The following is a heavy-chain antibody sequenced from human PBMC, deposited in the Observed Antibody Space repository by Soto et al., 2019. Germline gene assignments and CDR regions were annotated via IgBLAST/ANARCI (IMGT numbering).Heavy chain of an antibody. J-gene: IGHJ3*02. Sequence: PVESVKISCNGSGYSFTSYWISWGRQMPWKGLECMGRIDPSDSYTNFSPSFQGHVSISADKSISTAYLQWSSLKASDTAMYYCARHVMRGRGYSSSPGAFDSWGQGTMVTVSS. D-gene: IGHD6-6*01. CDR1: GYSFTSYW. CDR3: ARHVMRGRGYSSSPGAFDS. CDR2: IDPSDSYT. V-gene: IGHV5-10-1*01.